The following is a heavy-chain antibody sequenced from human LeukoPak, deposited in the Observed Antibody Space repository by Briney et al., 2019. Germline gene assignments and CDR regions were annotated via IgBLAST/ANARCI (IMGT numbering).Heavy chain of an antibody. Sequence: SETLSLTCAVYGGSFSGYYWSWIRQPPGRGLEWIGEIIHSGSTNYNPSLKSRVTISVDTSKNQFSLKLSSVTAADTAVYYCARASLGATLDYWGQGTLVTVSS. CDR3: ARASLGATLDY. V-gene: IGHV4-34*12. CDR1: GGSFSGYY. CDR2: IIHSGST. D-gene: IGHD1-26*01. J-gene: IGHJ4*02.